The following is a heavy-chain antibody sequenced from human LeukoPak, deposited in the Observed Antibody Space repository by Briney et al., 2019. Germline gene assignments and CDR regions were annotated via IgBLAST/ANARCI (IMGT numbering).Heavy chain of an antibody. CDR2: IIHSGST. CDR3: ASNKAAAGYYYYYYMDV. CDR1: GGSFSGYY. V-gene: IGHV4-34*12. Sequence: PSETLSLTCAVYGGSFSGYYWSWIRQPPGKGLEWIGEIIHSGSTNYNPSLKSRVTISVDTSKNQSSLKLSSVTAADTAVYYCASNKAAAGYYYYYYMDVWGKGTTVTVSS. D-gene: IGHD6-13*01. J-gene: IGHJ6*03.